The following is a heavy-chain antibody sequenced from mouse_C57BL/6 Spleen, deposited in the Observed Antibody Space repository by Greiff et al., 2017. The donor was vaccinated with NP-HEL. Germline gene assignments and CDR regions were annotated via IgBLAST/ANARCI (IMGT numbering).Heavy chain of an antibody. J-gene: IGHJ1*03. CDR2: IDPSDSYT. CDR1: GYTFTSYW. CDR3: ARWDGYFDV. V-gene: IGHV1-69*01. Sequence: QVQLQQPGAELVMPGASVKLSCKASGYTFTSYWMHWVKQRPGQGLEWIGEIDPSDSYTNYNQKFKGKSTLTVDKSSSTAYMQLSGLTSEDSAVYYCARWDGYFDVWGTGTTVTVSS. D-gene: IGHD4-1*01.